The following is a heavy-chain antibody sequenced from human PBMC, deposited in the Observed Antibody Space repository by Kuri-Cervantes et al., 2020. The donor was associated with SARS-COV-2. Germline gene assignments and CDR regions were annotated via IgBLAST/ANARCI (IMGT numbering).Heavy chain of an antibody. CDR3: ARALLRSLTNDAFDI. V-gene: IGHV1-2*02. Sequence: ASVKVSCKASGYTFTGYYMHWVRQAPGQGLEWMGWINPNSGGKNYAQKFQGRVTMTRDTSISTAYMELSRLRSDDTAVYYCARALLRSLTNDAFDIWGQGTMVTVSS. CDR2: INPNSGGK. J-gene: IGHJ3*02. CDR1: GYTFTGYY.